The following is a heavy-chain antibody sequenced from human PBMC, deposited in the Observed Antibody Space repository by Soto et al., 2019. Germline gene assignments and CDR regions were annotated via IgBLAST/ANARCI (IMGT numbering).Heavy chain of an antibody. CDR1: XGXXXXXX. J-gene: IGHJ4*02. V-gene: IGHV4-34*01. Sequence: SETXSLTXXVYXGXXXXXXXXXXXQPPGKGLEWIXEIKHSGSTNYTPSLKSRVTISVDTSKNQFSLKLSSVTAADTAVYYCASQIVVVPAAHIPFDYWGQGTLVTVPS. D-gene: IGHD2-2*01. CDR2: IKHSGST. CDR3: ASQIVVVPAAHIPFDY.